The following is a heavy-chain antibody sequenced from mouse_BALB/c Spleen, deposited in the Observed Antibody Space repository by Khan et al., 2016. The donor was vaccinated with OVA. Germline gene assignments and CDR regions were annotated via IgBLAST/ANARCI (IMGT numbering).Heavy chain of an antibody. J-gene: IGHJ3*01. CDR2: INPSDGGT. D-gene: IGHD1-1*02. Sequence: QVQLQQPGAELVKPGASVKLSCKASGYTFTSYYMYWVKQRPGQGLEWIGGINPSDGGTNFNEKFKSKARLTVDKSSSTAYMQLSSLTSEDSAVYYGTRAGWAAFAYWGQGTLVTVSA. V-gene: IGHV1S81*02. CDR1: GYTFTSYY. CDR3: TRAGWAAFAY.